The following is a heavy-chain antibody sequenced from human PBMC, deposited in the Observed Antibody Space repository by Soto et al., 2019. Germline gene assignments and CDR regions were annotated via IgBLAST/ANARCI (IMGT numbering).Heavy chain of an antibody. CDR2: VYSTGVT. CDR3: AAGYSGGWNDFDH. Sequence: QLKLQESGPGLVKPLETLSLTCAVSGGSLSSSGFYWGWIRQPPGKGLEWIGLVYSTGVTQYNVSLRTRVTVSLDTSKSQFSLNLTSVTAADTAVYFCAAGYSGGWNDFDHWGLGTLVTVSS. J-gene: IGHJ4*02. D-gene: IGHD6-19*01. CDR1: GGSLSSSGFY. V-gene: IGHV4-39*01.